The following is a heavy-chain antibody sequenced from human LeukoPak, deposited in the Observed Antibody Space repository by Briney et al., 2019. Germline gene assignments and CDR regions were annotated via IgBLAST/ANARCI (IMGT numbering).Heavy chain of an antibody. Sequence: SQTLSLTCTVSGGSISSGGYYWSWIRQPPGKGLEWIGSIYYSGSTYYNPSLKSRVTISVDTSKNQFSLKLSSVTAADTAVYYCARHPLTHMYYYDSSGYSYWGQGTLVTVSS. V-gene: IGHV4-39*01. J-gene: IGHJ4*02. D-gene: IGHD3-22*01. CDR1: GGSISSGGYY. CDR2: IYYSGST. CDR3: ARHPLTHMYYYDSSGYSY.